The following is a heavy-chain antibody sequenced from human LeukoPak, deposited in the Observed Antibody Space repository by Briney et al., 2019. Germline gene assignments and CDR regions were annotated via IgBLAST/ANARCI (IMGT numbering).Heavy chain of an antibody. V-gene: IGHV1-69*04. CDR2: IIPILGIA. CDR3: ASGEMATILDY. Sequence: SVKVSCKASGGTFSSYAISWVRQAPGQGLEWMGRIIPILGIANYAQKFQGRVTITANKSTSTAYMELSSLRSEDTAVYYCASGEMATILDYWGQGTLVTVSS. CDR1: GGTFSSYA. D-gene: IGHD5-24*01. J-gene: IGHJ4*02.